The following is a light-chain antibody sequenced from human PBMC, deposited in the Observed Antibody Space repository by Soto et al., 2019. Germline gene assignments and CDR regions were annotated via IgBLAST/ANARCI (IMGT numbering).Light chain of an antibody. V-gene: IGLV3-25*03. Sequence: SYELTQPPSVSVSPGQTARITCSGDALPKRYAHWYQQKPGQAPVLVINKDSERPSGIPERFSGSSSGTTVMLTISGVQAEDEADYYCQSTDTSGTLWVFGGGTKLTVL. CDR3: QSTDTSGTLWV. CDR1: ALPKRY. CDR2: KDS. J-gene: IGLJ3*02.